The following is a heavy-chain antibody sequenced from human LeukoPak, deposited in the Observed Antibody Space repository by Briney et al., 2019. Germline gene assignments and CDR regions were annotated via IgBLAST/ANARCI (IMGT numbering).Heavy chain of an antibody. CDR3: ARMVGLVSDY. CDR2: TYYRSKWYS. CDR1: GDSVSSNSAA. D-gene: IGHD3-10*01. Sequence: SQTLSLTCAISGDSVSSNSAAWNWIRQSPSRGLEWLGRTYYRSKWYSYCAPSVKSRITINPDTSKNQFSLQLKSVTPEDTAVYYCARMVGLVSDYWGQGTLVTVSS. V-gene: IGHV6-1*01. J-gene: IGHJ4*02.